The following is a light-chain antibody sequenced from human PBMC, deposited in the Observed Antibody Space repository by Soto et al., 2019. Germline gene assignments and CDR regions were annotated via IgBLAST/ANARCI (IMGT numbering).Light chain of an antibody. CDR1: SSGVCGYNY. J-gene: IGLJ1*01. CDR3: SSYASRSTYV. Sequence: ARAQSAPVYGSAGQSMTIFCTGASSGVCGYNYVPWYRQHPGKAPKLMIYEVSNRPSGVSNRFSGAKSGNTASLTISELQAEVEADYYCSSYASRSTYVFGTGTKVT. CDR2: EVS. V-gene: IGLV2-14*01.